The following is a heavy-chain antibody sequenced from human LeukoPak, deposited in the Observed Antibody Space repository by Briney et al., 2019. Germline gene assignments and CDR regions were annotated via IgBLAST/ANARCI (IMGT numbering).Heavy chain of an antibody. CDR1: GGSISSYD. V-gene: IGHV4-4*07. CDR2: IYTSGST. CDR3: ARLSSSWYQDWYFDL. D-gene: IGHD6-13*01. Sequence: PSETLSLTCTVSGGSISSYDWSWIRQPAGKGLEWIGRIYTSGSTNYNPSLKSRVTMSEDTSKKQFSLKLSSVTAADTAVYYCARLSSSWYQDWYFDLWGRGTLVTVSS. J-gene: IGHJ2*01.